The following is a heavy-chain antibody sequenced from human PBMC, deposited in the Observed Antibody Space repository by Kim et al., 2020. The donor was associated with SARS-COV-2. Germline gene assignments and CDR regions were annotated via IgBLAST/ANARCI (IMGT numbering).Heavy chain of an antibody. Sequence: SETLSLTCSVSGASISPYYWSWIRQPPGKGLEWIGYIHYTGSTNYNPSLESRVTISLDPSKNHFSLRLTSVTTADTAVYYCARGYCSGRNCHSHGHYWGQGTLVTVSS. CDR3: ARGYCSGRNCHSHGHY. CDR2: IHYTGST. V-gene: IGHV4-59*01. D-gene: IGHD2-15*01. J-gene: IGHJ4*02. CDR1: GASISPYY.